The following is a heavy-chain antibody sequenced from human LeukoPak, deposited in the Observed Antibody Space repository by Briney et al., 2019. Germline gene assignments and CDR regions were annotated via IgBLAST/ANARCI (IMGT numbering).Heavy chain of an antibody. CDR1: GFTLSTYT. D-gene: IGHD6-6*01. CDR2: ISSSSSTI. CDR3: AREYSSSSGRAFDI. V-gene: IGHV3-48*02. J-gene: IGHJ3*02. Sequence: GGSLRLSCAASGFTLSTYTMNWVRQAPGKGLQWFSYISSSSSTIYYADPVKGRFTISRDNAKNSLYLQMHSLRDEDAAVDYCAREYSSSSGRAFDIWGQGTMVTVSS.